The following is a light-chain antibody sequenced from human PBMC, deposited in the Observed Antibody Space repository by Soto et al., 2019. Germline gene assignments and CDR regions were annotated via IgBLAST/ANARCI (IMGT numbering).Light chain of an antibody. CDR1: QSVSSN. CDR3: QQYNNWPPWT. V-gene: IGKV3-15*01. J-gene: IGKJ1*01. Sequence: EIVMTQSPATLSVSPGERATLSCRASQSVSSNLAWYQQKPGQAPRLLIYGASTRATGIPARFSGSGSGIEFTLTISSLQSADFAVYYCQQYNNWPPWTFGQGTKVEIE. CDR2: GAS.